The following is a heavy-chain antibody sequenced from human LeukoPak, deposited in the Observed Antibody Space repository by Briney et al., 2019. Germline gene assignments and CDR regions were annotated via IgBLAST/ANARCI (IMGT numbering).Heavy chain of an antibody. D-gene: IGHD6-19*01. CDR3: ARYSSGWYDTPYYFDY. J-gene: IGHJ4*02. CDR2: IYYSGST. CDR1: GGSISSYY. V-gene: IGHV4-59*08. Sequence: SETLSLTCTVSGGSISSYYWSWIRQPPGKGLEWIGYIYYSGSTNYNPSLKSRVTISVDTSKNQFSLKLSPVTAADTAVYYCARYSSGWYDTPYYFDYWGQGTLVTVSS.